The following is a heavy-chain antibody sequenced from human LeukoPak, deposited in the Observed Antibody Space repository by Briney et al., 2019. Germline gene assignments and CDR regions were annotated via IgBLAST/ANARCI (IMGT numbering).Heavy chain of an antibody. CDR3: ARGQRVRTYYDILTGYADY. CDR1: GFTFSSYA. D-gene: IGHD3-9*01. CDR2: ISYDGSNK. J-gene: IGHJ4*02. Sequence: GGSLRLSCAASGFTFSSYAMHWVRQAPGKGLEWVAVISYDGSNKYYADSVKGRFTISRDNSKNTLYLQMNSLRAEDTAVYYCARGQRVRTYYDILTGYADYWGQGTLVTVSS. V-gene: IGHV3-30*04.